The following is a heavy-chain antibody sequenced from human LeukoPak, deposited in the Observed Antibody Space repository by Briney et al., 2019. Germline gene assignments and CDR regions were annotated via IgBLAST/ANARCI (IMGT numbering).Heavy chain of an antibody. V-gene: IGHV3-30*02. CDR2: ILYDGSNK. CDR3: ARLTGWDNYYSYMDV. J-gene: IGHJ6*03. CDR1: GFTFSSYG. D-gene: IGHD6-19*01. Sequence: GSLRLSCAASGFTFSSYGMYWVRQAPSKGLEWVASILYDGSNKFYLDSVKGRFTISRDNSRNTLYLQMNSLRAEGTAVYYCARLTGWDNYYSYMDVWGKGTTVTVSS.